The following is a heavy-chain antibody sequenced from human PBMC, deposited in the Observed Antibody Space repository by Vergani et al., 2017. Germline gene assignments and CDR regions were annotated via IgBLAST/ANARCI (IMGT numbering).Heavy chain of an antibody. J-gene: IGHJ3*02. CDR3: ARRSSSWNRGAVDI. D-gene: IGHD6-13*01. Sequence: QLQLQESGPGLVKPSETLSLTCTVSGGSISSSSYYWGWIRQPPGKGLEWIGSIYYSGSTYYNPSLKSRVTISVDTSKNQFSLKLSSVTDADTAVYYCARRSSSWNRGAVDIWGQGTMVTVSS. V-gene: IGHV4-39*01. CDR2: IYYSGST. CDR1: GGSISSSSYY.